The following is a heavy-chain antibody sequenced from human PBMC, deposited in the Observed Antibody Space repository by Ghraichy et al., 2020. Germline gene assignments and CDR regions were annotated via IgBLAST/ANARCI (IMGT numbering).Heavy chain of an antibody. Sequence: GGSLRLSCAASGFTFSSYAMSWVRQAPGKGLEWVSAISGSGGSTYYADSVKGRFTISRDNSKNTLYLQMNSLRAEDTTVYYCAKATYYYDSSGYYYDWYFALWGRGTLVTVSS. V-gene: IGHV3-23*01. CDR2: ISGSGGST. CDR1: GFTFSSYA. J-gene: IGHJ2*01. CDR3: AKATYYYDSSGYYYDWYFAL. D-gene: IGHD3-22*01.